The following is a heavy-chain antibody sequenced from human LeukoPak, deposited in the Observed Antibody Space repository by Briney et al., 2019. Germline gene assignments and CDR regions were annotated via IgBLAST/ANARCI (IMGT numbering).Heavy chain of an antibody. CDR2: ISGSGGST. V-gene: IGHV3-23*01. CDR1: GFTFSSYA. CDR3: AKRRVVLMVYAKNRYYFDY. J-gene: IGHJ4*02. D-gene: IGHD2-8*01. Sequence: PGGSLRLSCAASGFTFSSYAMSWVRQAPGKGLEWVSAISGSGGSTYYADSVKGRFTISRDNSKNTLYLQMNSLRAEDTAVYYCAKRRVVLMVYAKNRYYFDYWGQGTLVTVSS.